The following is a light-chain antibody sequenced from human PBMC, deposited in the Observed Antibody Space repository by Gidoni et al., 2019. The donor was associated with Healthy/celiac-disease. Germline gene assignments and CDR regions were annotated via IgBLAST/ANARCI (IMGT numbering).Light chain of an antibody. CDR3: QQYNNWPPYT. Sequence: EIVPTQLPATLSVSPGERATLSCRASQSVSSNLAWYQQKPGQAPRLLIYGASTRATGIPARFSGSGSGTEFTLTISSLQSEDFAVYYCQQYNNWPPYTFGQGTKLEIK. CDR1: QSVSSN. J-gene: IGKJ2*01. V-gene: IGKV3-15*01. CDR2: GAS.